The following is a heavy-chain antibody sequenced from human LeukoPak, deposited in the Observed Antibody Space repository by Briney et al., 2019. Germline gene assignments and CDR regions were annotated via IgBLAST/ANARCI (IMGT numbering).Heavy chain of an antibody. Sequence: PSQTLSLTCSVSGNFISTGSYYWSWIRQPAGKELEWIGRIHGSGTTNYNPSLKSRVTMSVDTSKNQFSLKLSSMTAADTAVYYCARGPSYTSTWFFDYWGQGALVTVSS. CDR2: IHGSGTT. CDR1: GNFISTGSYY. J-gene: IGHJ4*02. CDR3: ARGPSYTSTWFFDY. V-gene: IGHV4-61*02. D-gene: IGHD3-16*02.